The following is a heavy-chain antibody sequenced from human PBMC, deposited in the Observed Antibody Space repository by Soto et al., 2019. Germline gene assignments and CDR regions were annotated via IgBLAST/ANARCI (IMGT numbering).Heavy chain of an antibody. V-gene: IGHV1-69*13. CDR3: ARDALRLGELSPDYYYYGMDV. CDR2: IIPIFGTA. D-gene: IGHD3-16*02. Sequence: SVKVSCKASGGTFSSYAISWVRQAPGQGLEWMGGIIPIFGTANYAQKFQGRVTITADESTSTAYMELSSLRSEDTAVYYCARDALRLGELSPDYYYYGMDVWGQGTTVTVSS. J-gene: IGHJ6*02. CDR1: GGTFSSYA.